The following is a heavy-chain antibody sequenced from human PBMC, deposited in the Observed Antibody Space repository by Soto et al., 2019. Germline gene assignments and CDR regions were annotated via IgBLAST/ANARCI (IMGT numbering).Heavy chain of an antibody. J-gene: IGHJ6*02. CDR1: GGTFSSYA. D-gene: IGHD1-26*01. Sequence: QVQLVQSGAEVKKPGSSVKVSCKASGGTFSSYAISWVRQAPGQGLEWMGGIIPIFGTANYAQKFQGRVTITADESTSTAYMELSSLRSEDTAVYYCARGSNNLVEGYYHYYYGMDVWGQGTTVTVSS. V-gene: IGHV1-69*01. CDR3: ARGSNNLVEGYYHYYYGMDV. CDR2: IIPIFGTA.